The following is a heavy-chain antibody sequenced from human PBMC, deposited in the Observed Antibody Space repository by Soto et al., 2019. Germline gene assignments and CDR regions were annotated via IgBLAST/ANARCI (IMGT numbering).Heavy chain of an antibody. V-gene: IGHV1-2*02. D-gene: IGHD3-22*01. Sequence: XSVKVSCKASGYTFTDYYIHWVRQAPGQGLEWMGWINPTGGGTNYAQSFRGRVTMTRDTSISTAYMELSRLTSDDTAVFYCARTYSSRYFYNQYSMDVWGQGTTVTVSS. CDR3: ARTYSSRYFYNQYSMDV. CDR2: INPTGGGT. J-gene: IGHJ6*02. CDR1: GYTFTDYY.